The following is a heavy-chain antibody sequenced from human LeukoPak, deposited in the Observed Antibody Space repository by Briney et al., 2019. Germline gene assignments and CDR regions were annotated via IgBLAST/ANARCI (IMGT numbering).Heavy chain of an antibody. CDR1: GFTFSSYW. CDR2: IKQGGSEK. Sequence: GGSLRLSCAAAGFTFSSYWMSWARQAPGKGLEWVANIKQGGSEKYYVDSVKGRFTISRDNAKNSVYLEMNSLRTEDTAVYYCARVSSSMGGAADYWGQGTLVTVSS. J-gene: IGHJ4*02. D-gene: IGHD6-6*01. V-gene: IGHV3-7*01. CDR3: ARVSSSMGGAADY.